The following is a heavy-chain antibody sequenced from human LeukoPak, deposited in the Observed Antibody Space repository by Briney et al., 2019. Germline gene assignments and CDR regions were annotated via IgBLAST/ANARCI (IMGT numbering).Heavy chain of an antibody. Sequence: SETLSLTCTVSGDSINSSNYYWGWIRQPPGTGLEWIGSTPYSGDTVYNPSLKSRIIISVDTSKNQFSLKLTSVTAADTAVYYCVRSLATSGMYWGQGTLVTVSS. V-gene: IGHV4-39*01. D-gene: IGHD6-13*01. CDR1: GDSINSSNYY. CDR3: VRSLATSGMY. CDR2: TPYSGDT. J-gene: IGHJ4*02.